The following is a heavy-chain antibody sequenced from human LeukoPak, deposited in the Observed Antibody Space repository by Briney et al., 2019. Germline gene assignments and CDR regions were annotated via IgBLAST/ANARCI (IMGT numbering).Heavy chain of an antibody. CDR2: ISGSGGST. CDR1: GFTFSSYA. J-gene: IGHJ4*02. CDR3: AKEFRPAFWARWMVRGVITTPPDY. D-gene: IGHD3-10*01. Sequence: GGSLRLSCAASGFTFSSYAMSWVRQAPGKGLEWVSAISGSGGSTYYADSVKGRFTISRDNSKNTLYLQMNSLRAEDTAVYYCAKEFRPAFWARWMVRGVITTPPDYWGQGTLVTVSS. V-gene: IGHV3-23*01.